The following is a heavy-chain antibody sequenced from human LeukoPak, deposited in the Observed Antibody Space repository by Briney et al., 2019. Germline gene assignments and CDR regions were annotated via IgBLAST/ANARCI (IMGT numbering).Heavy chain of an antibody. Sequence: GASVKVSCKASGGTFSSYIFTWVRQAPGQGLEWMGRIIPMFGTPNYAQNFQDRVTITADESARTAYMELSSLRFEDTAVYYCARVDTPTLIVALVPAAIGGGLVDYWGQGTLVTVSS. D-gene: IGHD2-2*01. V-gene: IGHV1-69*13. J-gene: IGHJ4*02. CDR3: ARVDTPTLIVALVPAAIGGGLVDY. CDR1: GGTFSSYI. CDR2: IIPMFGTP.